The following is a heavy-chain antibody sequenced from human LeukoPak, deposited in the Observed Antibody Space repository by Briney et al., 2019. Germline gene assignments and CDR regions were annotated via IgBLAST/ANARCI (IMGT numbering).Heavy chain of an antibody. Sequence: GGSLEISWQGSGYRFTSYWIGWGRQIPGRGRGGMGIIYPGDSDTRYSPSFQAQVTISADKSISTAYLQWSSLKASDTAMYYCARQAGYNLYYFDYWGQGTLVTVSS. J-gene: IGHJ4*02. V-gene: IGHV5-51*01. CDR1: GYRFTSYW. D-gene: IGHD5-24*01. CDR2: IYPGDSDT. CDR3: ARQAGYNLYYFDY.